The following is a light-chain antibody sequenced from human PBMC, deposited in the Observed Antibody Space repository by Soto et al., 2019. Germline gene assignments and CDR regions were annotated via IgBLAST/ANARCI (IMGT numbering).Light chain of an antibody. J-gene: IGKJ1*01. CDR1: QAISTY. CDR2: AAS. Sequence: DIQMTQSPSSLSASVGDRVTISCRASQAISTYLNWYQQKQGKAPKLLIYAASTLQSGVPSRFRGSGSGTDFTLSISNLQPEDFAIYYCQQSHSPPRTFGQGTKVEMK. V-gene: IGKV1-39*01. CDR3: QQSHSPPRT.